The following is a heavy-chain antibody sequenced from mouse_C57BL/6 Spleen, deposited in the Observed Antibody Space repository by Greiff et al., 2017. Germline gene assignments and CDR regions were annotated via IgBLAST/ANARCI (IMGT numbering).Heavy chain of an antibody. CDR1: GFTFSNYW. CDR2: IRLKSDNYAT. Sequence: EVKVVESGGGLVQPGGSMKLSCVASGFTFSNYWMNWVRQSPEKGLEWVAQIRLKSDNYATHYAESVKGRFTISRDDSKSSVYLQMNNLRAEDTGIYYCTVITTVVAWFAYWGQGTLVTVSA. D-gene: IGHD1-1*01. V-gene: IGHV6-3*01. CDR3: TVITTVVAWFAY. J-gene: IGHJ3*01.